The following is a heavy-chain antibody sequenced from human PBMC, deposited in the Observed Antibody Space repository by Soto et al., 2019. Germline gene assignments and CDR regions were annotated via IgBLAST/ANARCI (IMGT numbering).Heavy chain of an antibody. D-gene: IGHD3-10*01. CDR1: GFTFSSYA. Sequence: GGSLRLSCAASGFTFSSYAMHWVRQAPGKGLEYVSAISSNGGSTYYANSVKGRFTISRDNSKNTLYLQMGSLRAEDMAVYYCARARAYGSGSYYNAPTDYWGQGTLVTVSS. V-gene: IGHV3-64*01. CDR3: ARARAYGSGSYYNAPTDY. CDR2: ISSNGGST. J-gene: IGHJ4*02.